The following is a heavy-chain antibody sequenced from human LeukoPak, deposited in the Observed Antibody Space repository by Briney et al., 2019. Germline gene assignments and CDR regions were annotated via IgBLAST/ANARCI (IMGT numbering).Heavy chain of an antibody. V-gene: IGHV3-48*01. Sequence: GGSLRLSCAASGFTLSSYSMNWVRQAPGKGLEWVSYISSSSKTIYYADSVRGRLTISRDNAKNSLHLQMNSLRGEDTAVYYCARDGFSYAGPYCGGDCYSPFDYWGQGTLVTVSS. CDR1: GFTLSSYS. D-gene: IGHD2-21*02. CDR2: ISSSSKTI. J-gene: IGHJ4*02. CDR3: ARDGFSYAGPYCGGDCYSPFDY.